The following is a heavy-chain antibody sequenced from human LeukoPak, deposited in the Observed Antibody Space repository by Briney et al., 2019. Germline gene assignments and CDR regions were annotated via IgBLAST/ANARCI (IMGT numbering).Heavy chain of an antibody. CDR2: INHSGST. CDR1: GGSFSGYY. V-gene: IGHV4-34*01. J-gene: IGHJ5*02. D-gene: IGHD2-2*02. CDR3: ARIGPSNLNCSSTSCYNNWFDP. Sequence: PSETLSLTCAVYGGSFSGYYWSWIRQPPGKGLEWIGEINHSGSTNYNPSLKSRVTISVDTSKNQFSLKLSSVTAADTAVYHCARIGPSNLNCSSTSCYNNWFDPWGQGTLVTVSS.